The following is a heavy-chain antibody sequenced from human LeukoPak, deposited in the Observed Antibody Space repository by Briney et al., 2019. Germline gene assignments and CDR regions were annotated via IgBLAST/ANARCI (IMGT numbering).Heavy chain of an antibody. CDR3: VKGFVHPTYYFDY. CDR2: ITGSGDGT. CDR1: GFTFSNYG. J-gene: IGHJ4*02. Sequence: GGSLRLSCAASGFTFSNYGMMWVRQAPGKRMEWVSSITGSGDGTYYADSVRGRFTISRDNSENTLYLQLNSLRAEDTVVYFCVKGFVHPTYYFDYWGQGTLVTVSS. V-gene: IGHV3-23*01. D-gene: IGHD3-10*01.